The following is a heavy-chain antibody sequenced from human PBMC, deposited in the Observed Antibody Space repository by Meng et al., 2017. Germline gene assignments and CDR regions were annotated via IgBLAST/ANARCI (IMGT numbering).Heavy chain of an antibody. CDR2: INPNSGGT. D-gene: IGHD5-18*01. J-gene: IGHJ6*02. CDR1: GYTFTGYY. Sequence: ASVKVSCKASGYTFTGYYMHWVRQAPGQGLEWMGRINPNSGGTNYAQKFQGRVTMTRDTSISTAYMELSRLRSDDTAVYYCVTIDSYGHLYYYYYYGMDVWGQGTTVTVSS. V-gene: IGHV1-2*06. CDR3: VTIDSYGHLYYYYYYGMDV.